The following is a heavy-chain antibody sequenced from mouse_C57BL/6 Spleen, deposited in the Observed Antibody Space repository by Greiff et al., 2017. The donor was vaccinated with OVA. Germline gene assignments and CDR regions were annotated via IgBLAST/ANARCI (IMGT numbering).Heavy chain of an antibody. CDR3: ARGRGYFDY. J-gene: IGHJ2*01. CDR2: IYPGDGDT. V-gene: IGHV1-82*01. CDR1: GYAFSSSW. Sequence: VKLVESGPELVKPGASVKISCKASGYAFSSSWMNWVKQRPGKGLEWIGRIYPGDGDTNYNGKFKGKATLTADTSSSTAYMQLSSLTSEDSAFYFCARGRGYFDYWGQGTTLTVSS.